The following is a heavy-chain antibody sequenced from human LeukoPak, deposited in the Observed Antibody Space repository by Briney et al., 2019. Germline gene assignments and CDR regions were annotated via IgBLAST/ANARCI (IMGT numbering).Heavy chain of an antibody. J-gene: IGHJ3*02. CDR1: GFTFSSYA. D-gene: IGHD5-24*01. Sequence: GGSLRLSCAASGFTFSSYAMSWVRQAPGKGLEWVSAISGSGGSTYYADSVKGRFTISRDNSKNTLYLQMNSLRAEDTAVYYCAKDNSGVGRWLQTSLNAFDIWGQGTMVTVSS. V-gene: IGHV3-23*01. CDR2: ISGSGGST. CDR3: AKDNSGVGRWLQTSLNAFDI.